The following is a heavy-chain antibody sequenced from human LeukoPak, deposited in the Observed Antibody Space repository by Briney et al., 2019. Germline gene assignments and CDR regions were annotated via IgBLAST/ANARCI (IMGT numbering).Heavy chain of an antibody. CDR3: ARDQVPDYDILTGYRP. J-gene: IGHJ5*02. Sequence: SVKVSCKASGGTFSSYAISWVRQSPGQGLEWMGGIIPIFGTANYAQKFQGRVTITADESTSTAYMELSSLRSEDTAVYYCARDQVPDYDILTGYRPWGQGTLVTVSS. CDR2: IIPIFGTA. CDR1: GGTFSSYA. V-gene: IGHV1-69*13. D-gene: IGHD3-9*01.